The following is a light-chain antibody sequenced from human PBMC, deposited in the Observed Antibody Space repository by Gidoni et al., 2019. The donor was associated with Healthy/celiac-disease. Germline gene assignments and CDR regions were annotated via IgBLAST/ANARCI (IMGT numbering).Light chain of an antibody. J-gene: IGKJ1*01. V-gene: IGKV1-9*01. CDR1: QGISSY. CDR2: AAS. CDR3: QKLNSYRRT. Sequence: DIELNQSPSFLSASVGDRVTITCRARQGISSYLAWFQQKPGKSPKLLIYAASTLQSGVPSSFRGSGSGTEFTRTISSLQPEDFATYYCQKLNSYRRTFGQGTQVEIK.